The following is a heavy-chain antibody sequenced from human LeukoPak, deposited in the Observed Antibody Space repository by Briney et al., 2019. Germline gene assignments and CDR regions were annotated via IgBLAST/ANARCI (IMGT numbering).Heavy chain of an antibody. J-gene: IGHJ4*02. Sequence: PGGSLRLSCAASGFTFSSYSMNWVRQAAGKGLEWVSYITGSSSTINYADSVKGRFTISRDKAKNSLYLQMNSLRAEDTAVYYCTRTEYSNYAVFDYWGQGTLVTVSS. CDR3: TRTEYSNYAVFDY. D-gene: IGHD4-11*01. V-gene: IGHV3-48*01. CDR1: GFTFSSYS. CDR2: ITGSSSTI.